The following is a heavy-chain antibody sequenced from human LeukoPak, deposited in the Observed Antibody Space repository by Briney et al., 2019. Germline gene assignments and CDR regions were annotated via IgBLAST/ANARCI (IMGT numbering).Heavy chain of an antibody. CDR1: GGSISSSSYY. Sequence: PSETLSLTCTVSGGSISSSSYYWGWIRQPPGKGLEWIGSIYYSGSTYYNPSLKSRVTIPVDTSKNQFSLKLSSVTAADTAVYYCAREGATGGTYNWFDPWGQGTLVTVSS. CDR3: AREGATGGTYNWFDP. D-gene: IGHD1-1*01. CDR2: IYYSGST. J-gene: IGHJ5*02. V-gene: IGHV4-39*02.